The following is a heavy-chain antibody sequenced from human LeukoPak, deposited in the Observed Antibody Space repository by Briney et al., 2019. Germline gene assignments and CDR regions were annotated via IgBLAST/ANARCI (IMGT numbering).Heavy chain of an antibody. CDR1: GGSFSGYY. CDR2: INHSGST. D-gene: IGHD5-18*01. CDR3: ARLTAMVARYYYYYYMDV. V-gene: IGHV4-34*01. Sequence: SETLSLTCAVYGGSFSGYYWSWIRQPPGKGLEWIGEINHSGSTNYNPSLKSRVTISVDTSKNQFSLKLSSVTAADTAVYYCARLTAMVARYYYYYYMDVWGKGTTVTVSS. J-gene: IGHJ6*03.